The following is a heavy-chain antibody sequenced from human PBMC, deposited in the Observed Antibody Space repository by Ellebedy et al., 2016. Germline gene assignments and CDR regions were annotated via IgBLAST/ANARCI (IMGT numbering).Heavy chain of an antibody. CDR2: IKRKTDGGTT. J-gene: IGHJ1*01. CDR3: TTGFQDSSGWYGGYFQL. D-gene: IGHD6-19*01. V-gene: IGHV3-15*07. Sequence: GGSLRLSCAASGFTFSNAWMNWVRQAPGKGLEWVGRIKRKTDGGTTDYAAPVKGRFTISRDDSKNMFYLQMNSLKTEDTAVYYCTTGFQDSSGWYGGYFQLWGQGTLVTVSS. CDR1: GFTFSNAW.